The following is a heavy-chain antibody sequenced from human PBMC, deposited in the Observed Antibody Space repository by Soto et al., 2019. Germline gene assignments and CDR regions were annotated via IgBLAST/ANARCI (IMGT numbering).Heavy chain of an antibody. D-gene: IGHD6-13*01. CDR1: GYTFTSYA. J-gene: IGHJ3*02. Sequence: QVQLVQSGAEVKKPGASVKVSCKASGYTFTSYAMHWVRQAPGQRLEWMGWINAGNDNTKYSQKFQGRVTITRDTSASTAYMELSSLRSEDTAVYYCARAGSSWYAFDIWGQGTMVTVSS. CDR3: ARAGSSWYAFDI. V-gene: IGHV1-3*01. CDR2: INAGNDNT.